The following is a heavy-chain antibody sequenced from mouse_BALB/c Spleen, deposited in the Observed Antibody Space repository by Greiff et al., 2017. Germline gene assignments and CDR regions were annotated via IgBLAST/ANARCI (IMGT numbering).Heavy chain of an antibody. CDR2: ISSGSSTI. CDR1: GFTFSSFG. V-gene: IGHV5-17*02. J-gene: IGHJ2*01. Sequence: EVQVVESGGGLVQPGGSRTLSCAASGFTFSSFGMHWVRQAPEQGLEWVAYISSGSSTIYYADTVKGRFTISRDNPKNTLFLQMTSLRSEDTAMYYCARGGNYYFDDWGQGTTLTVSA. D-gene: IGHD2-1*01. CDR3: ARGGNYYFDD.